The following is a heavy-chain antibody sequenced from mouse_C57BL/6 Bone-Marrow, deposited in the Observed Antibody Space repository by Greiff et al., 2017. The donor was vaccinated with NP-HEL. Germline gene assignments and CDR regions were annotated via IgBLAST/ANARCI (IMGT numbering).Heavy chain of an antibody. J-gene: IGHJ2*01. Sequence: VQLQQPGAELVRPGPSVKLSCKASGYTFTSYWMHWVKQRPGQGLEWIGVIDPSDSYTNYNQKFKGKATLTVDTSSSTAYMQLSSLTSEDSAVYYCAYYGTHFDYWGQGTTLTVSS. CDR3: AYYGTHFDY. CDR2: IDPSDSYT. V-gene: IGHV1-59*01. D-gene: IGHD1-1*01. CDR1: GYTFTSYW.